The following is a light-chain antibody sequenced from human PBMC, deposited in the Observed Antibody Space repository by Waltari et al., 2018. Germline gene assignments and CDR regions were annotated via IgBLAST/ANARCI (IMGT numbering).Light chain of an antibody. CDR2: EVN. CDR3: CSYAGRSTWV. CDR1: SSDVGRYNF. J-gene: IGLJ3*02. Sequence: QSALTQPASVSGSPGQSITISCTGTSSDVGRYNFVSWYQQHPGKAPQLIIYEVNKRPSWVSNRLSGSKSGNTASLTISGLQAEDESDYYCCSYAGRSTWVFGGGTKVTVL. V-gene: IGLV2-23*02.